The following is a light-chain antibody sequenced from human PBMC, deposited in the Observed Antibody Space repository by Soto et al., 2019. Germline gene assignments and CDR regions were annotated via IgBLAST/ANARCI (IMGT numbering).Light chain of an antibody. CDR3: SSYAGSGILI. CDR1: SSDVGAYNF. Sequence: QSALTQPPSASGSPGQSVTISCTGSSSDVGAYNFVSWYRQHPGKAPELLIYEVNKRPSGVPDRFSGSKSGNTASLTVSGLHSEYEADYSCSSYAGSGILIFGGGTKLTVL. CDR2: EVN. V-gene: IGLV2-8*01. J-gene: IGLJ2*01.